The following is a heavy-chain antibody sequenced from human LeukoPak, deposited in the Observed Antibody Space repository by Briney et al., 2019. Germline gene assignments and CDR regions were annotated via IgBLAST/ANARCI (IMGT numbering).Heavy chain of an antibody. J-gene: IGHJ6*03. CDR3: AKDSSPRLGYYYMDV. V-gene: IGHV3-43*01. CDR1: GFTFDDYT. Sequence: GGSLRLSCAASGFTFDDYTMHWVRQTPGKGLGWVSLISWDGGSTYYADSVKGRFTISRDNSKNSLYLQMNNLRTEDTALYYCAKDSSPRLGYYYMDVWGKGTTVTVSS. CDR2: ISWDGGST. D-gene: IGHD6-19*01.